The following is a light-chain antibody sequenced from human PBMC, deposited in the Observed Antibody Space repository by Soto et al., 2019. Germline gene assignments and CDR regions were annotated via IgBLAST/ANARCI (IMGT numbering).Light chain of an antibody. CDR1: SRDVGGYNY. V-gene: IGLV2-14*01. CDR2: DVS. J-gene: IGLJ1*01. CDR3: SSSTSSSTQV. Sequence: QSALTQPASVSGSPRQSITISCTGTSRDVGGYNYVSWYQQHPGKARKLMIYDVSNRPSGVSNRFSGSKSGNTASLTISWLQAEDDDHYYCSSSTSSSTQVFGTGTKVTVL.